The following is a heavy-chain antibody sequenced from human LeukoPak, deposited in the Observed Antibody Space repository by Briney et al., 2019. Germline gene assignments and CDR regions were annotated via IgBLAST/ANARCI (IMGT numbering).Heavy chain of an antibody. CDR2: ISSSGGST. D-gene: IGHD3-3*01. J-gene: IGHJ4*02. V-gene: IGHV3-23*01. Sequence: GGSLRLSCAASGFTFSSYAMSWVRQAPGKGLEWVSAISSSGGSTYYADSVKGRFTISRDNSKNTLYLQMNSLRAEDTAVYYCAKDRSLYYDFWSGYYYFDCWGQGTLVTVSS. CDR1: GFTFSSYA. CDR3: AKDRSLYYDFWSGYYYFDC.